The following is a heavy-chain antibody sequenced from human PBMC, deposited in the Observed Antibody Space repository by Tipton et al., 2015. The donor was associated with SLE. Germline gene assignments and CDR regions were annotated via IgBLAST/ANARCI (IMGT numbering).Heavy chain of an antibody. CDR1: GGSISTYY. CDR2: ISYSGST. Sequence: GLVKPSETLSLTCTVSGGSISTYYWSWIRQPPGKGLEWIGYISYSGSTHYSPSLKSRVTISLDTSKNQFSLKLSPVTAADTAVYYCARSMDGAMGGYRGQGTLVTVSS. V-gene: IGHV4-59*12. D-gene: IGHD4/OR15-4a*01. J-gene: IGHJ4*02. CDR3: ARSMDGAMGGY.